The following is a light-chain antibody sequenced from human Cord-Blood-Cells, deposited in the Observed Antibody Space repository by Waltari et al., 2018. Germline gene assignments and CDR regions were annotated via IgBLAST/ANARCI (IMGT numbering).Light chain of an antibody. V-gene: IGKV3-11*01. CDR3: QQRSNWPLT. Sequence: EIVLTQSPATLSLSPGERATLSCRASQSVISYLAWYQQKPGHAPRLLIYDSSNRSTGIPARFSGSGSGTDFTLTISSLEPEDFAVYYCQQRSNWPLTFGPGTKVDIK. J-gene: IGKJ3*01. CDR2: DSS. CDR1: QSVISY.